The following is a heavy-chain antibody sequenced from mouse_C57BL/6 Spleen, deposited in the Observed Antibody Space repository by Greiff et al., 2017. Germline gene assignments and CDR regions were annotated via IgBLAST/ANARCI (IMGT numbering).Heavy chain of an antibody. J-gene: IGHJ2*01. D-gene: IGHD1-1*01. CDR2: IDPETGGP. CDR1: GYTFTDYE. Sequence: VQLQQSGAELVRPGASVTLSCKASGYTFTDYEMHWVKQTPVHGLEWIGAIDPETGGPAYNQKFKGKAILNADKSSSTAYMELRSLTSEDSAVYYCTRDYYGSSYYFDYWGQGTTLTVPS. CDR3: TRDYYGSSYYFDY. V-gene: IGHV1-15*01.